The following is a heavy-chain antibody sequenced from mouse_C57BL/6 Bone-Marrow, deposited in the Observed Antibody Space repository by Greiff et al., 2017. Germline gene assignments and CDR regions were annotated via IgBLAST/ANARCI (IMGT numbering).Heavy chain of an antibody. J-gene: IGHJ3*01. D-gene: IGHD1-2*01. CDR1: GYSFTDYN. Sequence: EVQLQQSGPELVKPGASVKISCKASGYSFTDYNMNWVKQSHGQSLEWIGVINPNYGPTSYNQKFKGKATLTVDQSSSTAYMQLNSLPSEDSAVXYCARGSYGTWFAYWGQETLVTVSA. CDR2: INPNYGPT. V-gene: IGHV1-39*01. CDR3: ARGSYGTWFAY.